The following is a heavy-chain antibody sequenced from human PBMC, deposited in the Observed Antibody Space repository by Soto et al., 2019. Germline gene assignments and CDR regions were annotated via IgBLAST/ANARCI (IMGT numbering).Heavy chain of an antibody. CDR1: GGSVSSGSYY. CDR2: LYYSEST. CDR3: ARELGVVVPAAHSFDY. J-gene: IGHJ4*02. D-gene: IGHD2-2*01. Sequence: SETLSLTCTVSGGSVSSGSYYWSWIRQPPGKGLEWIGYLYYSESTNYNPYLKIRVTISVDTSKNQFSLKLSSVPAADAALSYCARELGVVVPAAHSFDYWGQGTLVTVSS. V-gene: IGHV4-61*01.